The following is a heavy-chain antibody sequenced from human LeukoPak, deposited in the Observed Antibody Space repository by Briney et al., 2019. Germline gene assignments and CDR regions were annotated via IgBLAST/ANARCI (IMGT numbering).Heavy chain of an antibody. CDR1: GGSISSYY. CDR3: ARVQNILYGSGSYYRFDY. V-gene: IGHV4-59*01. D-gene: IGHD3-10*01. Sequence: PSETLSLTCTVSGGSISSYYWSWVRQPPGKGLEWIGYIYYSGSTNYNPSLKSRVTISVDTSKNQFSLKLSSVTAAQTAVYYCARVQNILYGSGSYYRFDYWGQGTLVTVSS. J-gene: IGHJ4*02. CDR2: IYYSGST.